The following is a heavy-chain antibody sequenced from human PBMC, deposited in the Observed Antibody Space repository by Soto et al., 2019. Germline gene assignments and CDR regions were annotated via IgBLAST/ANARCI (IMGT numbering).Heavy chain of an antibody. J-gene: IGHJ6*03. CDR2: IYNDGST. Sequence: GGSLRLSCAVSGFTGSGNYMSWVRQAPGEGLEWVSTIYNDGSTYYADSVKGRFTISRDNSRNTLYLQMNSLTVEDTAVYYCATIFGVVSYFYYMDVWGKGTTVTVSS. V-gene: IGHV3-66*01. D-gene: IGHD3-3*01. CDR1: GFTGSGNY. CDR3: ATIFGVVSYFYYMDV.